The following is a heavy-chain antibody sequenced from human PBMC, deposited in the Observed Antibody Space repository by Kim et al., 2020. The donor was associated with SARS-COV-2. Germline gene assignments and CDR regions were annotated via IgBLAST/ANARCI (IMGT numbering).Heavy chain of an antibody. Sequence: SETLSLTCTVSGGSISSGGYYWSWIRQHPGKGLEWIGYIYYSGSTYYNPSLKSRVTISVDTSKNQFSLKLSSVTAADTAVYYCARGYCSSTSCYNGFDYWGQGTLVTVSS. J-gene: IGHJ4*02. CDR2: IYYSGST. CDR1: GGSISSGGYY. CDR3: ARGYCSSTSCYNGFDY. D-gene: IGHD2-2*02. V-gene: IGHV4-31*03.